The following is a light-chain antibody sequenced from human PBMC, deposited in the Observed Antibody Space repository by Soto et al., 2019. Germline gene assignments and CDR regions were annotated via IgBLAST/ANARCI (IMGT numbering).Light chain of an antibody. CDR1: KSVSSS. J-gene: IGKJ1*01. V-gene: IGKV3-11*01. CDR3: QQHNSCPWT. Sequence: EILMTQSPATLSASPGVIATLSFRASKSVSSSLAFYQQKPGQAPRLLIYDASSRASGIPARFSGSVSGTDFTLTISSLQAEDFAAYYCQQHNSCPWTFGQGTKVEIK. CDR2: DAS.